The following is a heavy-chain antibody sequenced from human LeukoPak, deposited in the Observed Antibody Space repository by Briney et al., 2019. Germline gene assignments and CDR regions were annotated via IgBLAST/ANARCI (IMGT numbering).Heavy chain of an antibody. J-gene: IGHJ5*02. CDR3: ARLPDP. V-gene: IGHV4-59*12. CDR2: INHSGST. Sequence: SETLSLTCTVSGVSISSYYWSWIRQPPGKGLEWIGEINHSGSTNYNPSLKSRVTISVDKSKNQFSLKLSSVTAADTAVYYCARLPDPWGQGTLVTVSS. CDR1: GVSISSYY.